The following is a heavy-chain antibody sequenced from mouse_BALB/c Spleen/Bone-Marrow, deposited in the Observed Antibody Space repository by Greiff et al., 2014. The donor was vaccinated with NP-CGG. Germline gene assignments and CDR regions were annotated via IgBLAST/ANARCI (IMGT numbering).Heavy chain of an antibody. V-gene: IGHV1-5*01. D-gene: IGHD2-10*02. CDR2: IYPGNSDT. CDR1: GYSFTSYW. CDR3: TFLVKEDFAY. Sequence: VQLQQSGTVLARPGASVKMSRKASGYSFTSYWMHWVKQRPGQGLEWIGAIYPGNSDTTYKQKFKGKAKLTAVTSASTAYMELSSLTNEDSAVYYCTFLVKEDFAYWGQGTLVTVSA. J-gene: IGHJ3*01.